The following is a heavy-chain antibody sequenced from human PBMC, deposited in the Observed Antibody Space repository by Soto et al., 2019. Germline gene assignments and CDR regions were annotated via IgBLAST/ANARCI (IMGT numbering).Heavy chain of an antibody. D-gene: IGHD2-2*01. V-gene: IGHV4-4*02. J-gene: IGHJ6*02. CDR1: GGSISSSNW. Sequence: SETLSLTCAVSGGSISSSNWWSWVRQPPGKGLEWIGEIYHSGSTNYNPSLKSRVTISVDKSKNQFSLKLSSVTAADTAVYYCERIVVVKDAKSPYYYGMDLWGQGTTVTVSS. CDR2: IYHSGST. CDR3: ERIVVVKDAKSPYYYGMDL.